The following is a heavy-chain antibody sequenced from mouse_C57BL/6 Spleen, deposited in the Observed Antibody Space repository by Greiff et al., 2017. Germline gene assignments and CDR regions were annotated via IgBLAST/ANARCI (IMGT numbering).Heavy chain of an antibody. V-gene: IGHV2-6*03. CDR2: IWSDGST. J-gene: IGHJ4*01. D-gene: IGHD2-2*01. CDR3: AREGLRQKGYAMDY. CDR1: GFSLTSYG. Sequence: QVQLQQSGPGLVAPSQSLSITCTVSGFSLTSYGVHWVRQPPGKGLEWLVVIWSDGSTTYNSALKSRLSISKDNSKSQVFLKMNSLQTDDTAMYYCAREGLRQKGYAMDYWGQGTSVTVSS.